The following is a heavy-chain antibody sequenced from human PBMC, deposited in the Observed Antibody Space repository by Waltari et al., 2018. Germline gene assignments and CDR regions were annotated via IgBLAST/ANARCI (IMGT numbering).Heavy chain of an antibody. D-gene: IGHD1-26*01. Sequence: QLQLQESGPGLVKPSETLSRTCTVHGCSISSSSYYWGWFRQPPGKGLEWIGSISYSGSTYYNPSLKSRVTISVDTSKNQFSLKLSSVTAAYTAVYYCARRGGSSPGYWGQGTLVTVSS. V-gene: IGHV4-39*01. CDR3: ARRGGSSPGY. CDR2: ISYSGST. J-gene: IGHJ4*02. CDR1: GCSISSSSYY.